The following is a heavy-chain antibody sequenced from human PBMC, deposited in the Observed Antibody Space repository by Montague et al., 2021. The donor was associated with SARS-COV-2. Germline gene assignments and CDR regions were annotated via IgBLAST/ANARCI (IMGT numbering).Heavy chain of an antibody. CDR2: INDSGTT. D-gene: IGHD2-15*01. CDR1: DGSITSYY. CDR3: ARGGGHAADYYYDGWGA. V-gene: IGHV4-59*01. Sequence: SETLSLTCSVSDGSITSYYWSWIRQPPGKGLEWIGYINDSGTTNYNPSLKSRVTISVDTSKNQFSLNLNSVTAVDTAVYHCARGGGHAADYYYDGWGAWGQGTKVTVSS. J-gene: IGHJ6*02.